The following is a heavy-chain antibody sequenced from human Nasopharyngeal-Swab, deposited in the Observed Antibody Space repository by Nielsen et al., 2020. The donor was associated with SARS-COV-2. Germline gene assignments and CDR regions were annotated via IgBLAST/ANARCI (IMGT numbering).Heavy chain of an antibody. V-gene: IGHV4-34*01. CDR2: VKHSGTT. CDR3: ARGSPYCSRKACYDHFDY. J-gene: IGHJ4*02. Sequence: SEPLSLTFALYGGSFSGYYWTWIRQPAGKGLEWIGEVKHSGTTTYNPSLKSRVTISADTSTNQYSLRLSSVTAADTAVYYCARGSPYCSRKACYDHFDYWGQGGLVTVSS. D-gene: IGHD2-2*01. CDR1: GGSFSGYY.